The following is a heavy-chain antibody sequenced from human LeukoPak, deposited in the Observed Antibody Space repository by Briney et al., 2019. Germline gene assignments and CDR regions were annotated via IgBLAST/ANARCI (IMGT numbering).Heavy chain of an antibody. D-gene: IGHD3-22*01. CDR3: ARDLRDSSGYSDY. Sequence: GGSLRLSCAASGFTVSSNYMSWVRQAPGKGLEWASVIYSGGSTYYADSVKGRFTISRDNSKNTLYLQMNSLRAEDTAVYYCARDLRDSSGYSDYWGQGTLVTVSS. CDR1: GFTVSSNY. V-gene: IGHV3-66*02. CDR2: IYSGGST. J-gene: IGHJ4*02.